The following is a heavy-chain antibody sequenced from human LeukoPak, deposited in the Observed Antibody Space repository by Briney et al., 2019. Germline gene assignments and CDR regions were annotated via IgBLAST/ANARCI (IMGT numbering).Heavy chain of an antibody. Sequence: GGSLRLSCAASGFTFSSYGMHWVRQAPGKGLEWVAVMSYNGNTQYYADSVKGRFTVSRDNSKNTLYLQMNSLRAEDTALYHCAKEACAGRWSSDYFDYWGQGTLVTVSS. CDR2: MSYNGNTQ. CDR1: GFTFSSYG. J-gene: IGHJ4*02. D-gene: IGHD2-15*01. V-gene: IGHV3-30*18. CDR3: AKEACAGRWSSDYFDY.